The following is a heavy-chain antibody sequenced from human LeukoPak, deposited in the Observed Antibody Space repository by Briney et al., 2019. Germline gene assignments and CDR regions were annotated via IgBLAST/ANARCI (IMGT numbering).Heavy chain of an antibody. CDR1: SGSISSSNNY. V-gene: IGHV4-39*01. CDR2: IYYSVST. J-gene: IGHJ4*02. CDR3: ARGLNY. Sequence: SETLSLTCTVSSGSISSSNNYWGWIRQAPGKGLEWIGSIYYSVSTYYNPSLQSRVTIFVDTSKNQFSLKLSSVTAADTAVYYCARGLNYWGQGTPVTVSS.